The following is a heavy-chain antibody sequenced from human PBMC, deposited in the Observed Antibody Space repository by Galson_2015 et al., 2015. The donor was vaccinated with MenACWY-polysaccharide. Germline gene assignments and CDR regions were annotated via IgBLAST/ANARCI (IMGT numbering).Heavy chain of an antibody. J-gene: IGHJ3*02. V-gene: IGHV1-46*01. Sequence: SVKVSCKASGYTFTSYFIHWVRQAPGPGLEWMGVINPNRGTTSYAQKFQGRVTMTRDTSTSTVYMELSSLRSEDTAVYYCARSGDIKGAFHIWGQGTVVTVSS. CDR2: INPNRGTT. D-gene: IGHD3-9*01. CDR3: ARSGDIKGAFHI. CDR1: GYTFTSYF.